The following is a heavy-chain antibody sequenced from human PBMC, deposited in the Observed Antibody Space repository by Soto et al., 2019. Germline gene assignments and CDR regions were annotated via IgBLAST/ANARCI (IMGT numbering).Heavy chain of an antibody. CDR3: AKDLYCRSTSCSPIPLYYYGMDV. V-gene: IGHV3-9*01. D-gene: IGHD2-2*01. CDR1: GFTFDDYA. CDR2: ISWNSGSI. Sequence: PGGSLRLSXAASGFTFDDYAMHWVRQAPGEGLEWVSGISWNSGSIGYADSVKGRFTISRDNAKNSLYLQMNSLRAEDTALYYCAKDLYCRSTSCSPIPLYYYGMDVWGQGTTVTVSS. J-gene: IGHJ6*02.